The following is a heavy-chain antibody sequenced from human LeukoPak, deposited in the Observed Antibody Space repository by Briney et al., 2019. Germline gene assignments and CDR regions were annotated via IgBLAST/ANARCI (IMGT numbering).Heavy chain of an antibody. CDR3: TKGHYDDSA. Sequence: GGSLRLSXVASGFTFSNFWMSWVRQAPGKGPEWVANIKPDGYEKYYVDSVKGRFTISRDNTRNLLYLQMNSLRAEDTAVYYCTKGHYDDSAWDQGTLVTVSS. CDR2: IKPDGYEK. CDR1: GFTFSNFW. D-gene: IGHD4-17*01. J-gene: IGHJ5*02. V-gene: IGHV3-7*01.